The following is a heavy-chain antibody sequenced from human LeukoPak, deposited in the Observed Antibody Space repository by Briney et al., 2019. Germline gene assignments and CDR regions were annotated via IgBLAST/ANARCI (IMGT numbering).Heavy chain of an antibody. V-gene: IGHV1-69*06. CDR2: IIPIFGTA. CDR1: GYTFTSYG. CDR3: ASGRATPDAFDI. Sequence: SVKVSCKASGYTFTSYGISWVRQAPGQGLEWMGGIIPIFGTANYAQKFQGRVTITADKSTSTAYMELSSLRSEDTAVYYCASGRATPDAFDIWGQGTMVTVSS. D-gene: IGHD1-26*01. J-gene: IGHJ3*02.